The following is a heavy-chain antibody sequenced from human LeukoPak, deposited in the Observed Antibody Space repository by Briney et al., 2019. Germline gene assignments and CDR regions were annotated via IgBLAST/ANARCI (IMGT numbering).Heavy chain of an antibody. J-gene: IGHJ3*02. CDR2: IYYSGST. CDR1: GGSISSYY. V-gene: IGHV4-59*01. CDR3: ARDRGGREQWLDWGAFDI. Sequence: PWETLSLTCTVSGGSISSYYWSWIRQPPGKGLEWIGYIYYSGSTNYNPSLKSRVTISVDTSKNQFSLKLSAVTAADTAVYYCARDRGGREQWLDWGAFDIWGQGTMVTVSS. D-gene: IGHD6-19*01.